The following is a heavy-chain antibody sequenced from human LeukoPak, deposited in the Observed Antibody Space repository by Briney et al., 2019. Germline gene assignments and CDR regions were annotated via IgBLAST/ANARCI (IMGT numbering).Heavy chain of an antibody. V-gene: IGHV3-21*01. D-gene: IGHD7-27*01. CDR1: GFTFSSYS. J-gene: IGHJ4*02. CDR3: ARDGVPNWGFFDY. CDR2: ISSSSSYI. Sequence: GGSLRLSCAASGFTFSSYSMNWVRQAPGKGLEWVSSISSSSSYIYYADSVKGRFTISRDNAKNSPYLQMNSLRAEDTAVYYCARDGVPNWGFFDYWGQGTLVIVSS.